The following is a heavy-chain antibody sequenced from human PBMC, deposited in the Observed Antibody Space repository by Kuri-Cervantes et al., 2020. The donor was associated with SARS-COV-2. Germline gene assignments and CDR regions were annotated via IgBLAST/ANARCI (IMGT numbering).Heavy chain of an antibody. D-gene: IGHD1-1*01. CDR3: VRDGDHWNFDY. J-gene: IGHJ4*02. CDR2: ISYDGSNK. Sequence: GGSLRLSCAASGFTFSSYGMHWVRQAPGKGLEWVAVISYDGSNKYYADSVKGRFTISRDNSKNTLYLQMNSLRAGDTAVYYCVRDGDHWNFDYWGQGTPVTVSS. V-gene: IGHV3-30*03. CDR1: GFTFSSYG.